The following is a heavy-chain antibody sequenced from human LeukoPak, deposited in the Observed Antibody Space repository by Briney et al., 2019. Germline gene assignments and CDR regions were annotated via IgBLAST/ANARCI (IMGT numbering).Heavy chain of an antibody. CDR1: GGSISSYY. V-gene: IGHV4-59*01. CDR3: AREGRLSPGAYDVADAFDI. D-gene: IGHD1-26*01. CDR2: IYYSGST. J-gene: IGHJ3*02. Sequence: SETLSLTCTVSGGSISSYYWSWIRQPPGKGLEWIGYIYYSGSTNYNPSLKSRVTISVDTSKDQFSLKLSSVTAADTAVYYCAREGRLSPGAYDVADAFDIWGQGTMVTVSS.